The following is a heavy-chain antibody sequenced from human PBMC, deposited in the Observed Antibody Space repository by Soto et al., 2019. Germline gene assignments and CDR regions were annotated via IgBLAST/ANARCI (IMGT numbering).Heavy chain of an antibody. V-gene: IGHV3-30*03. CDR3: ARDWSLQL. CDR1: GLTFSKDA. J-gene: IGHJ4*02. Sequence: PGGSLRLSCAAAGLTFSKDAMHWVRQAPGKGLEWVAAISPDGKNFNYGDSVKGRFTISRDNSKNTLFLQVNGLTDEDTAVYFCARDWSLQLWGQGTLVTVSS. D-gene: IGHD1-1*01. CDR2: ISPDGKNF.